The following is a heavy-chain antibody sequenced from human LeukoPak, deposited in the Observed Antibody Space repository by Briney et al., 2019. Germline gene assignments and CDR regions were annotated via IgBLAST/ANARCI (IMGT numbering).Heavy chain of an antibody. CDR1: GASISSYY. J-gene: IGHJ4*02. V-gene: IGHV4-59*12. CDR2: IHYSGST. D-gene: IGHD3-10*01. CDR3: ARGARFGVDY. Sequence: PSETLSLTCTVSGASISSYYWSWIRQPPGKGLEWIGYIHYSGSTNYNSSLKSRVTISLDTSKNQFSLKLSSVTAADTAVYYCARGARFGVDYWGQGTLVTVSS.